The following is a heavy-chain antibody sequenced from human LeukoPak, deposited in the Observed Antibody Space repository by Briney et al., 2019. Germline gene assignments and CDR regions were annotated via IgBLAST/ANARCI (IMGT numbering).Heavy chain of an antibody. Sequence: SETLSLTRTVSGGSISSYYWSWIRQPPGKGLEWIGYIYYSGSTNYNPSLKSRVTISVDTSKNQFSLKLSSVTAADTAVYYCARDTSGKMEGPFDYWGQGTLVTVSS. CDR1: GGSISSYY. V-gene: IGHV4-59*12. CDR2: IYYSGST. D-gene: IGHD5-12*01. CDR3: ARDTSGKMEGPFDY. J-gene: IGHJ4*02.